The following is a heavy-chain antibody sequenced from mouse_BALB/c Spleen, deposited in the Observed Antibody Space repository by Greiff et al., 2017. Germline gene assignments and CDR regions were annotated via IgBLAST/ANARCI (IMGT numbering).Heavy chain of an antibody. CDR3: ARTGRNYYAMDY. Sequence: EVKLQESGPGLVKPSQSLSLTCTVTGYSITSDYAWYWIRQFPGNKLEWMGYISYSGSTSYNPSLKSRISITRDTSKNQFFLQLNSVTTEDTATYYCARTGRNYYAMDYWGQGTSVTVSS. J-gene: IGHJ4*01. CDR1: GYSITSDYA. CDR2: ISYSGST. V-gene: IGHV3-2*02.